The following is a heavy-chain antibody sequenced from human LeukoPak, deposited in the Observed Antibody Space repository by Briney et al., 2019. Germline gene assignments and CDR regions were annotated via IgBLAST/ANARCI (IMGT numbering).Heavy chain of an antibody. Sequence: GGSLRLSCAASGFSFSSYSMNWVRQAPGKGLEWVSSISSSSIYIYYADSLKGRFTISRDNARNSLYLQMNSLRAEDTAVYYCAKAVLNWDSSGYYPLDYWGQGTLVTVSS. CDR2: ISSSSIYI. D-gene: IGHD3-22*01. V-gene: IGHV3-21*04. CDR1: GFSFSSYS. J-gene: IGHJ4*02. CDR3: AKAVLNWDSSGYYPLDY.